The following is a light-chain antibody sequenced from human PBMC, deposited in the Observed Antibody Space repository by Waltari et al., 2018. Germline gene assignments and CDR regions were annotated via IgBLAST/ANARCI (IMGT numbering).Light chain of an antibody. J-gene: IGLJ3*02. V-gene: IGLV2-14*03. CDR3: SSQSTNSVVL. CDR1: ISDVGGFNS. CDR2: DVI. Sequence: QSALTQPASVSGSPGQSITISCTGTISDVGGFNSVSWYQVHPGQAPRVMIYDVINRPSGVSDRFFASKSGNTTSLTISGLQAEDEGDYYCSSQSTNSVVLFGGGTKLTVL.